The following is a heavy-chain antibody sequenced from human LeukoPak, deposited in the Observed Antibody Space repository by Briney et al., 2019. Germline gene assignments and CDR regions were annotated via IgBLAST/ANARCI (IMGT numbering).Heavy chain of an antibody. D-gene: IGHD4-17*01. CDR1: GFTFSSYE. CDR2: ISGSGSTI. CDR3: AKLPLDYGDYSPAGAFDI. V-gene: IGHV3-48*03. J-gene: IGHJ3*02. Sequence: GGSLRLSCAASGFTFSSYEMNWVRQAPGKGLEWVSYISGSGSTIYYADSVKGRFTISRDNAKNSLYLQMSSLRAEDTAVYYCAKLPLDYGDYSPAGAFDIWGQGTMVTVSS.